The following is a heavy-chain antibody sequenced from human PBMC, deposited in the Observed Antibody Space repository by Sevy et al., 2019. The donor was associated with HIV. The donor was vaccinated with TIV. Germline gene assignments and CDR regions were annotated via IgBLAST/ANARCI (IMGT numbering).Heavy chain of an antibody. D-gene: IGHD3-10*01. CDR2: IIPIFGTA. CDR1: GGTFSSYA. Sequence: ASVKVSCKASGGTFSSYAISWVRQAPGQGLEWMGRIIPIFGTANYAQKFQGRVTITADESTSTAYMELSSLRSEDTAVYYCVRAHYYYGSGLDYYYYYMDVWGKGTTVTVSS. CDR3: VRAHYYYGSGLDYYYYYMDV. J-gene: IGHJ6*03. V-gene: IGHV1-69*13.